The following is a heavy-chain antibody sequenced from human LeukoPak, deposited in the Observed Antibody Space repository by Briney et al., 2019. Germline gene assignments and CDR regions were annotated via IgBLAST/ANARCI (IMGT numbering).Heavy chain of an antibody. D-gene: IGHD2-15*01. CDR1: GFTFSSYA. J-gene: IGHJ6*03. Sequence: GGSLRLSCAASGFTFSSYAMSWVRQAPGKGLEWVSGISGSGGSTYYADSVKGRFTISRDNSKKTLYLQMNSLRAEDTAVYYCARDPGYCSGGSCQYYYYYYMDVWGKGTTVTVSS. CDR3: ARDPGYCSGGSCQYYYYYYMDV. V-gene: IGHV3-23*01. CDR2: ISGSGGST.